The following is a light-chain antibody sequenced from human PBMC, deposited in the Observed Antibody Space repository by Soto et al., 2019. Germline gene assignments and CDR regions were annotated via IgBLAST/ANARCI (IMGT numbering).Light chain of an antibody. J-gene: IGLJ1*01. V-gene: IGLV2-23*02. CDR3: CSYAGSSTFAYYV. CDR1: SSDVGSYNL. Sequence: QSALTQPASVSGSPGQSITISSTGTSSDVGSYNLVSWYQQHPGKAPKLMIYEVSKRPSGVSNRFSGSKSGNTASLTISGLQAEDEADYYCCSYAGSSTFAYYVFGTGTKLTVL. CDR2: EVS.